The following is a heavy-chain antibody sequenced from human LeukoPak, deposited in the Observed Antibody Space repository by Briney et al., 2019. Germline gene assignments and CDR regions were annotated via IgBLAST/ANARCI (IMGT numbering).Heavy chain of an antibody. CDR2: IYYSGST. CDR3: AREGSYCSGGSCYSDYYYGMDV. J-gene: IGHJ6*02. D-gene: IGHD2-15*01. Sequence: PSETLSLTCTVSGTSFSSSSYYWGWIRQPPGKGLEWIGSIYYSGSTYYNPSLKSRVTISVDTSKNQFSLKLSSVTAADTAVYYCAREGSYCSGGSCYSDYYYGMDVWGQGTTVTVSS. V-gene: IGHV4-39*07. CDR1: GTSFSSSSYY.